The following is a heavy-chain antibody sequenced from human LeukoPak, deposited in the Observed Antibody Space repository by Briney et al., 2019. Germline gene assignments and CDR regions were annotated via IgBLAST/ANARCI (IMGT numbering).Heavy chain of an antibody. CDR1: GFTFNDYA. J-gene: IGHJ4*02. CDR3: ATDCGGNRCYSL. CDR2: ISGDGGST. Sequence: GGSLRLSCAVSGFTFNDYAMNWVRQVPGKSLEWVSFISGDGGSTFYADSVKGRFTVSRDNTRNSLYLQMNSLRLGDTALYYCATDCGGNRCYSLWGQGTLVTVSS. D-gene: IGHD4/OR15-4a*01. V-gene: IGHV3-43*02.